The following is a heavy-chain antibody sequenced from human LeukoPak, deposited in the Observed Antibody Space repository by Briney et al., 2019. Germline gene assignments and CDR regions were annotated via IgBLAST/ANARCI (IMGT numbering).Heavy chain of an antibody. CDR1: GFTFSSYW. V-gene: IGHV3-7*03. J-gene: IGHJ4*02. Sequence: PGGSLRLSCAASGFTFSSYWMSWVRQAPGKGLEWVANTKQDGSEKYYVDSVKGRFTISRDNAKNSLYLQMNSLRAEDTAVYYCARIGRGGYDYPYYFDYWGQGTLVTVSS. CDR3: ARIGRGGYDYPYYFDY. D-gene: IGHD5-12*01. CDR2: TKQDGSEK.